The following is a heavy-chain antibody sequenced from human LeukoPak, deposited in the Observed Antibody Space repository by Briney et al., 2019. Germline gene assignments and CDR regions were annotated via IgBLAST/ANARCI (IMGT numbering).Heavy chain of an antibody. J-gene: IGHJ4*02. CDR1: GYAFTNYA. CDR2: ISVYNGNT. Sequence: ASVKVSCKASGYAFTNYAISWVRQAPGQGLEWMGWISVYNGNTNYAQKLQGRVTMTTDTSTSTAYMDLRGLRSDDTAVYYCARGYDYGDYVGDFDYWGQGTLVTVSS. D-gene: IGHD4-17*01. V-gene: IGHV1-18*01. CDR3: ARGYDYGDYVGDFDY.